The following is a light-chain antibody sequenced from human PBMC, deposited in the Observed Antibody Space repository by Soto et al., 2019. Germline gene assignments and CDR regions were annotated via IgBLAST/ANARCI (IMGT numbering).Light chain of an antibody. V-gene: IGKV3-20*01. CDR2: GAS. CDR1: QSVSKF. CDR3: QQYGSSLVT. J-gene: IGKJ1*01. Sequence: EIVLTQSPATLSLSPGDTATLSCRASQSVSKFLGWYQQKPGQAPRLLIYGASSRATGIPDRFSGSGSGTDFTLTISRLEPEDFAVYYCQQYGSSLVTFGQGTKVDIK.